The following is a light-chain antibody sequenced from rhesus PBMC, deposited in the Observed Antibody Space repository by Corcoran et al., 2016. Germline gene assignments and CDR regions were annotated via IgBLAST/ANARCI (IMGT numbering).Light chain of an antibody. V-gene: IGKV1-25*01. CDR1: QGITND. CDR3: QQYYSTPLT. CDR2: EAS. J-gene: IGKJ4*01. Sequence: DIQMTQSPSSLSASVGDRVTITCRASQGITNDLAWYQQTPGETPKLLIYEASSLQSGIPSRFSGSGSGTDFTLTISRLQSEDFATYYCQQYYSTPLTFGGGTKVEIK.